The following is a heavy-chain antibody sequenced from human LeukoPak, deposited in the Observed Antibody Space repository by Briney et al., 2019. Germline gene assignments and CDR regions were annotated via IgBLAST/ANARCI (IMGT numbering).Heavy chain of an antibody. D-gene: IGHD3-10*01. J-gene: IGHJ5*02. Sequence: SETLSLTCTVSGASISSYFWTWIRQSPGKGLEWIGYIYYSGSTNYNPSLKSRVTISVDTSKNPFSLKLNSVTAADTAVYYCARYDYGSGYPGSWLDPWGQGTLVTVSS. V-gene: IGHV4-59*08. CDR3: ARYDYGSGYPGSWLDP. CDR1: GASISSYF. CDR2: IYYSGST.